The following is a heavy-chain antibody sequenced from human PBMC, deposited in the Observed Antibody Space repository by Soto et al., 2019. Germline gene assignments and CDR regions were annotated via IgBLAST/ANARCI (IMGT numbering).Heavy chain of an antibody. D-gene: IGHD3-16*01. CDR2: INPDTGDT. Sequence: QVQVVQSGAEVKKPGASVKVSCKTSGYSFTGYYIHWVRQAPGQGLEWVGRINPDTGDTDSAQKFQGRVTLTRDTSISTAYMDLTRLTSDDTAVYYCARDTFGGPTTYWGQGTMVTVSS. J-gene: IGHJ3*01. V-gene: IGHV1-2*02. CDR1: GYSFTGYY. CDR3: ARDTFGGPTTY.